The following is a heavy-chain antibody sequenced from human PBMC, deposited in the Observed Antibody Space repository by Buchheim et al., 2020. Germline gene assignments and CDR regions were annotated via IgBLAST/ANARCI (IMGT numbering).Heavy chain of an antibody. CDR1: GFTFSSYG. CDR2: ISYDGSNK. J-gene: IGHJ6*02. CDR3: AKGRGFGEFGDYYGMDV. V-gene: IGHV3-30*18. Sequence: QVQLVESGGGVVQPGRSLRLSCAASGFTFSSYGMHWVRQAPGKGLEWVAVISYDGSNKYYADSVKGRFTISRDNSKNTLYLQMNSLRAEDTAVYYCAKGRGFGEFGDYYGMDVWGQGTT. D-gene: IGHD3-10*01.